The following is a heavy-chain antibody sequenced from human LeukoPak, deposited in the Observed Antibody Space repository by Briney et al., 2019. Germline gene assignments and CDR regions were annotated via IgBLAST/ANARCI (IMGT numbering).Heavy chain of an antibody. CDR2: ISAYNGNT. D-gene: IGHD1-26*01. V-gene: IGHV1-18*01. Sequence: ASVKVSCKASGYTFTSYGISWVRQAPGQGLEWMGWISAYNGNTNYAQKLQGRVTMTTDTSTSTAYMELRSLRSDDTAVYYCARDFGFIVGVYAGLDAFDIWGQGTMVTVSS. CDR1: GYTFTSYG. J-gene: IGHJ3*02. CDR3: ARDFGFIVGVYAGLDAFDI.